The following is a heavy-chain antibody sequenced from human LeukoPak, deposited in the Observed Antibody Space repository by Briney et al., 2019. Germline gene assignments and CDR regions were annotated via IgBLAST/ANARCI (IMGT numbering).Heavy chain of an antibody. CDR1: GNTFTSYG. J-gene: IGHJ4*02. CDR2: ISVYNGKT. Sequence: ASVKVSCKASGNTFTSYGISWVRQAPGQGLEWMGWISVYNGKTDYAQNFQDRVTMTTDTSTSTAYMELRSLRSDDTAVYYCARDGVVAVAGDHFDYWGQGTLVTVSS. V-gene: IGHV1-18*01. D-gene: IGHD6-19*01. CDR3: ARDGVVAVAGDHFDY.